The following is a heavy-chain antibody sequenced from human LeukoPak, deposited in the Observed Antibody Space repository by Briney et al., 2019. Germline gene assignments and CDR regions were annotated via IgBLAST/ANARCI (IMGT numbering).Heavy chain of an antibody. CDR3: AKAEYNWNDYYYYYMDV. CDR2: IRYDGSNK. J-gene: IGHJ6*03. D-gene: IGHD1-1*01. V-gene: IGHV3-30*02. Sequence: GGSLRLSCKASGFTFRIHGMFWVRQAPGKGLEWVAFIRYDGSNKYYADSVKGRFTISRDNSKNTLYLQMNSLRAEDTAVYYCAKAEYNWNDYYYYYMDVWGKGTTVTVSS. CDR1: GFTFRIHG.